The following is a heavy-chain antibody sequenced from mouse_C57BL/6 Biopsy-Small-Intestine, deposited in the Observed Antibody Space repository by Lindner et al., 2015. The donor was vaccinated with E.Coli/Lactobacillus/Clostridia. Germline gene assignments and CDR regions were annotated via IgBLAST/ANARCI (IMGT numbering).Heavy chain of an antibody. V-gene: IGHV1-63*01. Sequence: VQLQESGAELVRPGTSVKMSCKASGYTFTNYWIGWAKQRPGHGLEWIGDIYPGDGYTNYNEKFKGKATLTADKSSSTAYMQFSSLTSEDSAIYYCARGAYSNYPYWCFDVWGTGTTVTVSS. J-gene: IGHJ1*03. CDR2: IYPGDGYT. D-gene: IGHD2-5*01. CDR1: GYTFTNYW. CDR3: ARGAYSNYPYWCFDV.